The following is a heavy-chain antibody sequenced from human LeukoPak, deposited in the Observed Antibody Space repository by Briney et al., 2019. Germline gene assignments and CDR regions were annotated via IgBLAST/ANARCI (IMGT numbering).Heavy chain of an antibody. V-gene: IGHV4-31*03. CDR3: ARGCRDGYTSNWFDP. CDR2: IYYSGST. CDR1: GGSISSGGYY. D-gene: IGHD5-24*01. Sequence: SETLSLTCTVSGGSISSGGYYWSWIRQHPGKGLEWIGYIYYSGSTYYNPSLKSRVTISVDTSKNQFSLKLSSVTAADTAVYYCARGCRDGYTSNWFDPWGQGTLVTVSP. J-gene: IGHJ5*02.